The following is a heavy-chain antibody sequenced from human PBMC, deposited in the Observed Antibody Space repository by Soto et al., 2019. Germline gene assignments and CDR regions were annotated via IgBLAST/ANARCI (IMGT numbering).Heavy chain of an antibody. CDR1: GFTFSSYA. D-gene: IGHD3-3*01. Sequence: QVQLVESGGGVVQPGRSLRLSCAASGFTFSSYAMHWVRQAPGKGLEWVAVISYDGSNKYYADSVKGRFTISRDNSKHTLYLQLNSLRAEDTAVYYCARDKRDLRFLEWSYYFDYWGQGTLVTVSS. CDR2: ISYDGSNK. J-gene: IGHJ4*02. CDR3: ARDKRDLRFLEWSYYFDY. V-gene: IGHV3-30-3*01.